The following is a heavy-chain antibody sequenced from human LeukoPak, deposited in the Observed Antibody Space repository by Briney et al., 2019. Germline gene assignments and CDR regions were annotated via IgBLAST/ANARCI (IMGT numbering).Heavy chain of an antibody. Sequence: SETLSLTCTVSGGSISSYYWSWIRQPPGKGLEWIGYIYYSGSTNYNPSLKSRVTISVDTSKNQFSLKLSSVTAADTAVYYCARDEGYGPFDPWGQGTLVTVSS. CDR1: GGSISSYY. J-gene: IGHJ5*02. V-gene: IGHV4-59*01. D-gene: IGHD4-17*01. CDR3: ARDEGYGPFDP. CDR2: IYYSGST.